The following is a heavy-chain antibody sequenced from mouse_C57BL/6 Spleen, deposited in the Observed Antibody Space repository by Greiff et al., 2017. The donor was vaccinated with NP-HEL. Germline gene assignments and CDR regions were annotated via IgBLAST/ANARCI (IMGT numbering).Heavy chain of an antibody. J-gene: IGHJ2*01. CDR2: INPYNGGT. CDR1: GYTFTDYY. CDR3: APRDPFDY. V-gene: IGHV1-19*01. Sequence: VQLKQSGPVLVKPGASVKMSCKASGYTFTDYYMNWVKQSHGKSLEWIGVINPYNGGTSYNQKFKGKATLTVDKSSSTAYMELNSLTSEDSAGYYCAPRDPFDYWGQGTTLTVSS.